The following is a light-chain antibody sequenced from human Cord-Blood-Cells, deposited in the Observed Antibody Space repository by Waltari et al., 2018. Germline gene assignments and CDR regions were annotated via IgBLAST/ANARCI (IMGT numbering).Light chain of an antibody. CDR1: SSNIGSNT. CDR3: AAWDDSLNGRV. Sequence: QSVLTQPPSASGTPGQRVTISCSGSSSNIGSNTVNWYQQLPGTAPKLLIYSNNQRPPGVPDRFSGSKSGTSASLARSGLQSADEADYYCAAWDDSLNGRVFGGGTKLTVL. J-gene: IGLJ3*02. V-gene: IGLV1-44*01. CDR2: SNN.